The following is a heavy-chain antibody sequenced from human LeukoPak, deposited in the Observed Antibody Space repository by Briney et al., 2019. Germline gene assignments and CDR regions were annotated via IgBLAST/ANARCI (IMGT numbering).Heavy chain of an antibody. D-gene: IGHD3-10*01. CDR2: IWYDGSDK. J-gene: IGHJ4*02. V-gene: IGHV3-33*01. CDR3: ARDLGYFHGSGSYCDY. Sequence: GGSLRLSCAPSGFTFSNYGMHWVRQAPGKGLEWVAVIWYDGSDKYHADSVKGRFTISRDNSKNTLSLQMNSLRAEDTAVYYCARDLGYFHGSGSYCDYWGQGTLVNVSS. CDR1: GFTFSNYG.